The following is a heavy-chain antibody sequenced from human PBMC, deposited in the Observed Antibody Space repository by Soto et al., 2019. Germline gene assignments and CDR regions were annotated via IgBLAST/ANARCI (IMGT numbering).Heavy chain of an antibody. V-gene: IGHV1-3*01. J-gene: IGHJ6*03. D-gene: IGHD6-6*01. CDR2: INAGNGNT. CDR3: ARGSIAVPKIYYYYYMDF. CDR1: GYTFSTYA. Sequence: QVQLVQSGAEVKKPGASVKVSCKASGYTFSTYAMHWVRQAPGPRLEWMGWINAGNGNTKYSQKFQGRVTITRDTSASTAYMELSSLRSEDTAMYYCARGSIAVPKIYYYYYMDFWGKGTTVTVSS.